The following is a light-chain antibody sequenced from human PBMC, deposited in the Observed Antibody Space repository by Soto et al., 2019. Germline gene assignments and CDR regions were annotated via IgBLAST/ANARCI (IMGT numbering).Light chain of an antibody. CDR3: SSYTSSSTL. V-gene: IGLV2-14*01. CDR1: SRDVGAYGH. Sequence: QSVLTQPASVSGSPGQSITISCAGSSRDVGAYGHVSWYQQHPGKAPKLMIYAVTDRPSGVSSRFSGSKSGNTASLTISGLQAEDEADYYCSSYTSSSTLFGTGTKVTVL. J-gene: IGLJ1*01. CDR2: AVT.